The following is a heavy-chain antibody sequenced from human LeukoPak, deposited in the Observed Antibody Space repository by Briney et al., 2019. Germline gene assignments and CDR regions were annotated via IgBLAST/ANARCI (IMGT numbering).Heavy chain of an antibody. D-gene: IGHD4/OR15-4a*01. V-gene: IGHV4-59*12. CDR2: ISYSGST. CDR1: GGSINTYY. CDR3: ARALEGLSDFDY. J-gene: IGHJ4*02. Sequence: SETLSLTCTVSGGSINTYYWSWLRQPPGKGLEWIGYISYSGSTNYNPSLKSRVTISVDTSKNQFSLKLSSVTAADTAVYYCARALEGLSDFDYWGQGTLVTVSS.